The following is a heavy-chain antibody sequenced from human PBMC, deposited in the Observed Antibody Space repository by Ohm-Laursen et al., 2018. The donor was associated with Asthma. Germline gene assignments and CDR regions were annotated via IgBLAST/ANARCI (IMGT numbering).Heavy chain of an antibody. Sequence: SQTLSLTCTVSGDSISRGDYYWSWIRQPPGKGLEWIGYIYHSGTTYYKSSLQSRVTISVDTSKNQFSLSLSSVTAADTAVYYCARGPMHDYYFDNWGQGTLVTVSS. CDR1: GDSISRGDYY. J-gene: IGHJ4*02. V-gene: IGHV4-30-4*01. D-gene: IGHD1-1*01. CDR2: IYHSGTT. CDR3: ARGPMHDYYFDN.